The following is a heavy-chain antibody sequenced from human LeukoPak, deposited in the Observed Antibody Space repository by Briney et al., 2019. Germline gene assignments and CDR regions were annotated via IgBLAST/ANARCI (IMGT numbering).Heavy chain of an antibody. D-gene: IGHD1-1*01. J-gene: IGHJ4*02. V-gene: IGHV5-10-1*01. CDR1: GYSFTSYW. CDR2: IDPSDSYT. Sequence: GESLKISCKGSGYSFTSYWISWVRQMPGKGREWMGRIDPSDSYTNYSPSFQGHVTISADKSISTAYLQWSSLKASDTAMYYCARHPGTTAFWDYWGQGTLVTVSS. CDR3: ARHPGTTAFWDY.